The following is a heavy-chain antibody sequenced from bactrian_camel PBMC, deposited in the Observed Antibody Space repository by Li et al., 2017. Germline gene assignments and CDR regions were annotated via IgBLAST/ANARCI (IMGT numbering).Heavy chain of an antibody. Sequence: HVQLVESGGGLVQPGGSLRLACVSSGFTFSSYWMYWVRQAPGKGLEWVSSINGGGSTTTYANSVRGRFTISRDNAKNTVYLQLDSLQSEDTALYYCATAASDYWGQGTQVTVS. CDR1: GFTFSSYW. V-gene: IGHV3S1*01. CDR2: INGGGSTT. J-gene: IGHJ4*01. CDR3: ATAASDY.